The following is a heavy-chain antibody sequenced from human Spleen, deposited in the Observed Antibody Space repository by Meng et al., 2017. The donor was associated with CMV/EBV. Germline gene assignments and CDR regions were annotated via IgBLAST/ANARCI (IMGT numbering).Heavy chain of an antibody. D-gene: IGHD5/OR15-5a*01. V-gene: IGHV1-2*02. CDR1: GYTFTGNY. Sequence: ASVKVSCKASGYTFTGNYMHWVRQAPGQGLEWMGWINPNSGGTKDAQKFQGRVTMTTDPSTSTAYMELRSLRSDDTAVYYCARGSPYRVFFGMDVWGQGTTVTVSS. CDR3: ARGSPYRVFFGMDV. J-gene: IGHJ6*02. CDR2: INPNSGGT.